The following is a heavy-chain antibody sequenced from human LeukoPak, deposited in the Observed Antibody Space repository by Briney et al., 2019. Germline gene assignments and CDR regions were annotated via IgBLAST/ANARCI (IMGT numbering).Heavy chain of an antibody. CDR2: ISGSGGST. J-gene: IGHJ4*02. CDR1: GFTFSSYA. Sequence: GGSLRLFCAASGFTFSSYAMSWVRQAPGKGLEWVSAISGSGGSTYYADSVKGRFTISRDNSKNTLYLQMNSLRAEDTAVYYCARRKDTAMAPFDYWGQGTLVTVSS. D-gene: IGHD5-18*01. CDR3: ARRKDTAMAPFDY. V-gene: IGHV3-23*01.